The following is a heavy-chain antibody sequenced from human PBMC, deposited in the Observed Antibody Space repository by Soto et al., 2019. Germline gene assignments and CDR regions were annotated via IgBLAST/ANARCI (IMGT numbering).Heavy chain of an antibody. J-gene: IGHJ5*02. CDR1: GYTFTSYD. D-gene: IGHD2-2*01. CDR2: MNPNSGNT. CDR3: ARGCSSTKCYGFDP. Sequence: QVPLVQSGAEVKKPGASVKVSCKASGYTFTSYDIDWVRQATGQGLEWMGWMNPNSGNTGYAQNFQGRVTMTMNTSISTAYMEMSILRSEDTAVYYCARGCSSTKCYGFDPWGQGTLVTVSS. V-gene: IGHV1-8*01.